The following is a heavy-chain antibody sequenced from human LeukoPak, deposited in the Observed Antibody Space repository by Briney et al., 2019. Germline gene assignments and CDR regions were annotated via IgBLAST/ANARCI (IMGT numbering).Heavy chain of an antibody. Sequence: ASVKVSCKASGYTFTGYYMHWVRQAPGQGLEWMGWINPNSGGTNYAQKFQGRVTMTRDTSISTAYMELSRLRSDDTAVYYCARGGPIVATIRPRKNWFDPWGQGTLVTVSS. V-gene: IGHV1-2*02. CDR2: INPNSGGT. CDR3: ARGGPIVATIRPRKNWFDP. J-gene: IGHJ5*02. CDR1: GYTFTGYY. D-gene: IGHD5-12*01.